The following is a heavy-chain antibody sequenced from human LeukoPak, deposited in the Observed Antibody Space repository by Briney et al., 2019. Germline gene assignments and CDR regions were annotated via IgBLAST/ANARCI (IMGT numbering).Heavy chain of an antibody. D-gene: IGHD4-17*01. CDR2: IYTTGSR. J-gene: IGHJ5*02. Sequence: SETLSLTCNVSGGYISSGSYYWSGIRQPARKGLEWIGRIYTTGSRNYNPPLKSRVTISVDTSKNQLPLQLSSVTAADTAVYYCARGGLAYGDYVSWGQGTLVTVFS. CDR1: GGYISSGSYY. CDR3: ARGGLAYGDYVS. V-gene: IGHV4-61*02.